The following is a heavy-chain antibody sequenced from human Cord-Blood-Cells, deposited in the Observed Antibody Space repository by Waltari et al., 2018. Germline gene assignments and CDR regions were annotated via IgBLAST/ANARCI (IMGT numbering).Heavy chain of an antibody. CDR1: GGSISSSSYY. Sequence: QLQLQESGPGLVKPSETLSLPCTVSGGSISSSSYYWGWIRQPPGTGLEWIGSIYYSVITYYNPSLKSRVTISVDTSKNQFSLKLSSVTAADTAVYYCARPQGICSGGSCYSDAFDIWGQGTMVTVSS. D-gene: IGHD2-15*01. CDR3: ARPQGICSGGSCYSDAFDI. CDR2: IYYSVIT. J-gene: IGHJ3*02. V-gene: IGHV4-39*01.